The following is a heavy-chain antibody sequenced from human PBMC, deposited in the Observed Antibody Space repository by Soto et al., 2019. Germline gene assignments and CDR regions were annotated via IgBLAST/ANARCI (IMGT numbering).Heavy chain of an antibody. CDR1: GGSISSSSYY. D-gene: IGHD3-10*01. Sequence: SETLSLTCTVSGGSISSSSYYWGWIRQPPGKGLEWIGSIYYSGSTYYNPSLKSRVTISVDTSKNQFSLKLSSVTAADTAVYYCARGGSGSYSNAFDIWGQGKMVTVS. J-gene: IGHJ3*02. V-gene: IGHV4-39*01. CDR2: IYYSGST. CDR3: ARGGSGSYSNAFDI.